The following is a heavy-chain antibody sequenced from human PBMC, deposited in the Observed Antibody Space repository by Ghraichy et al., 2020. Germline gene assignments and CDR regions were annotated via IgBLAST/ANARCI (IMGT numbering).Heavy chain of an antibody. J-gene: IGHJ4*02. CDR3: AYVVPGVH. CDR2: ISGSGGTT. D-gene: IGHD2-2*01. CDR1: GFTFSTYF. V-gene: IGHV3-23*01. Sequence: GGSLRLSCAASGFTFSTYFMSWVRQAPGKGLEWVSGISGSGGTTYYADSVKGRFTISRDNSRNTLYLQMNSLRAEDTAVYYCAYVVPGVHWGQGTLVTVSS.